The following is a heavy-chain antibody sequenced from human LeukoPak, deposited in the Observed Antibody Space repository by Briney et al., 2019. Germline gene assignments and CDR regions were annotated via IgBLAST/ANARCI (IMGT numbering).Heavy chain of an antibody. CDR1: GFTFDDYG. Sequence: PGGSLRLSCAASGFTFDDYGMSWVRQAPGKGLEWIGEINHSGSTNYNPSLKSRVTISVDTSKNQFSLKLSSVTAADTAVYYCARGHGRIQLWFNVWGQGTLVTVSS. CDR2: INHSGST. V-gene: IGHV4-34*01. D-gene: IGHD5-18*01. CDR3: ARGHGRIQLWFNV. J-gene: IGHJ4*02.